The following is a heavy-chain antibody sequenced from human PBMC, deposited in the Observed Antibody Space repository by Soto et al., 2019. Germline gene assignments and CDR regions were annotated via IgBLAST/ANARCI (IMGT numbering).Heavy chain of an antibody. Sequence: SETLSLTCAVSGASIRSYHWSFLRQPAGKGLEWIGRIQHTGNTNYNPSLKSRVTMSADTSKNQISLKMTSVTAADTAVYFCAKDVSSRRWFDPWGQGVRVTVSA. CDR3: AKDVSSRRWFDP. V-gene: IGHV4-4*07. D-gene: IGHD3-16*01. J-gene: IGHJ5*02. CDR2: IQHTGNT. CDR1: GASIRSYH.